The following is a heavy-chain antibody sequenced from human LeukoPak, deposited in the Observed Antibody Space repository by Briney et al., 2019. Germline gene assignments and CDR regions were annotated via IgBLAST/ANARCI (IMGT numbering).Heavy chain of an antibody. CDR3: ARDLEAQIVR. V-gene: IGHV3-74*01. CDR2: INSDGSST. Sequence: GGSLRLSCAASGYTFSSYWMHWVRQAPEKGLVWVSRINSDGSSTSYADSVKGRFTISRDNAKNTLYLQMNSLRAEDTAVHYCARDLEAQIVRWGQGTLVTVSS. CDR1: GYTFSSYW. J-gene: IGHJ4*02. D-gene: IGHD3-10*02.